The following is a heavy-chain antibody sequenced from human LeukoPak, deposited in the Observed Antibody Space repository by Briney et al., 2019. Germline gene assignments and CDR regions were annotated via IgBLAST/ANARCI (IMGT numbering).Heavy chain of an antibody. D-gene: IGHD1-26*01. CDR2: IYYSGST. V-gene: IGHV4-59*08. J-gene: IGHJ4*02. Sequence: PSETLSLTCTVSGGSISRYYWSWIRQPPGKGLEWMGYIYYSGSTNYNPSLKSRVSISVDTSKNQFSLKLSSVTAADTAVYYCASSSGSYCDYFDYWGQGTLVTVSS. CDR1: GGSISRYY. CDR3: ASSSGSYCDYFDY.